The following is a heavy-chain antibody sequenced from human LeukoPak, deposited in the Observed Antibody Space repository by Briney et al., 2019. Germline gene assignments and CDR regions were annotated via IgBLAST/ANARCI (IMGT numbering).Heavy chain of an antibody. V-gene: IGHV3-23*01. CDR3: ATHSSGYYSIDY. Sequence: GESLRLSCAAFGFTFSSYAMSWVRQAPGKGLEWVSSISGSDDSTYYADSVKGRFTISRDNSKNTLYPQMNSLRAEDTAVYYCATHSSGYYSIDYWGQGTLVTVSS. D-gene: IGHD3-22*01. CDR1: GFTFSSYA. CDR2: ISGSDDST. J-gene: IGHJ4*02.